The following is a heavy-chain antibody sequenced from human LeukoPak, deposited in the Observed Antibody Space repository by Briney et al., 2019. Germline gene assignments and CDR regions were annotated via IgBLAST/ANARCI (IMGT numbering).Heavy chain of an antibody. CDR3: ARGGRDGYTLYPLDY. Sequence: SETLSLTCTVSGGFISSYYWGWIRQPPGKGLEWIGYIYYSGSTNYNPSLKSRVTISVDTSKNQLSLKLRSVTAADTAVYYCARGGRDGYTLYPLDYWGQGTLVTVSS. D-gene: IGHD5-24*01. V-gene: IGHV4-59*08. CDR2: IYYSGST. CDR1: GGFISSYY. J-gene: IGHJ4*02.